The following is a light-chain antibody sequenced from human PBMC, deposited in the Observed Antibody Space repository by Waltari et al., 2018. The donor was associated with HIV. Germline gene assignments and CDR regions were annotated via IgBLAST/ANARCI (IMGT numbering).Light chain of an antibody. CDR1: SSDVVDYNY. CDR2: EVN. Sequence: QSALTQPASVSGSPGQSLTISCTGTSSDVVDYNYVSWFQQHPGKAPKLMIYEVNNRPSGVSNRFSGSKSGNTASLTISGLQAEDEADYYCSSYTSSSTYVFGTGTKVTVL. J-gene: IGLJ1*01. CDR3: SSYTSSSTYV. V-gene: IGLV2-14*01.